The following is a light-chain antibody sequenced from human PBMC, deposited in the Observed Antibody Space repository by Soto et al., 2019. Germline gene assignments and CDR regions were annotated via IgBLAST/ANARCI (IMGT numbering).Light chain of an antibody. V-gene: IGKV2-30*01. J-gene: IGKJ3*01. CDR3: MQAVYWPFT. CDR2: RVS. Sequence: DLVLTQSPLLLPVTLGQPASISCTSSQSLVYSDGQTYLSWFQQRPGQSPRRLIYRVSNRDTGVPVRFSDSGSGTDFTLKISRVEAEDVAVYFCMQAVYWPFTFGPGTKVDIK. CDR1: QSLVYSDGQTY.